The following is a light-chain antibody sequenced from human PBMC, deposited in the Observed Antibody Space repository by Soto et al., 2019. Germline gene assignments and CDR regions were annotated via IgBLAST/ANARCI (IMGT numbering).Light chain of an antibody. CDR1: QSISSY. Sequence: DLQMTQSPSSLSASAGDRVTITCRASQSISSYLNWYQQKPGKAPNLLIYAASSLQSGVPSRFSGSGSGTDFTLTVSSLQPEDFATYYCQQSHSVPRTFGQGTRVEIK. CDR2: AAS. CDR3: QQSHSVPRT. J-gene: IGKJ1*01. V-gene: IGKV1-39*01.